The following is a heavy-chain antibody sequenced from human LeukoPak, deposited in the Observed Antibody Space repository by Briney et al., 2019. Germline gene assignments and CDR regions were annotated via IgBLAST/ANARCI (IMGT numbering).Heavy chain of an antibody. Sequence: GGSLRLSCAASGFTFSSYSMNWVRQAPGKGLEWVSSISSSSSYIYYADSVKGRFTISRDNAKNSLYLQMNSLRAEDTAVYYCARARAYYYDSSGYYGYYFDYWGQGTLVTVSS. CDR3: ARARAYYYDSSGYYGYYFDY. J-gene: IGHJ4*02. CDR1: GFTFSSYS. D-gene: IGHD3-22*01. V-gene: IGHV3-21*04. CDR2: ISSSSSYI.